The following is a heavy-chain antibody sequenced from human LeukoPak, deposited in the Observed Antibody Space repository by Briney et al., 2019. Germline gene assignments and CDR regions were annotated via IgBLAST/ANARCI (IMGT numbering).Heavy chain of an antibody. CDR1: GFTFDDYA. D-gene: IGHD6-19*01. J-gene: IGHJ3*02. Sequence: GRSLRLSCAASGFTFDDYAMHWVRQAPGKGLEWVSGISWNSGSIGYADSVKGRFTISRDNAKNSLYLQMNSLRAEDTALYYCAKAHSFGDSSGWYGKIDDAFDIWGQGTMVTVSS. V-gene: IGHV3-9*01. CDR3: AKAHSFGDSSGWYGKIDDAFDI. CDR2: ISWNSGSI.